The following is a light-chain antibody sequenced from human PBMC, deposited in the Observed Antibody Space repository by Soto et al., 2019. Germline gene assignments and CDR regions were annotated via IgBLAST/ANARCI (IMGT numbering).Light chain of an antibody. V-gene: IGKV4-1*01. CDR2: WAS. J-gene: IGKJ5*01. CDR3: QQYYSTPIT. CDR1: QSVLYSSNNKNY. Sequence: DLVMTPSPDSLAVSLGARATINCKSSQSVLYSSNNKNYLAWYQQKPGQPPKLLIYWASTRESGVPDRFSGSGSGTDFTLTISSLQAEDVAVYYCQQYYSTPITFGHGTRLEIK.